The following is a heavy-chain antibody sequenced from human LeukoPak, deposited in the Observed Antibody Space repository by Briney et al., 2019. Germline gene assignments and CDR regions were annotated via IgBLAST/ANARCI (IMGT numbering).Heavy chain of an antibody. D-gene: IGHD1-14*01. CDR3: ARLGRYNWFDP. CDR2: IYTSGST. CDR1: GGSISSYY. Sequence: PSETLSLTCAVYGGSISSYYWSWIRQPPGKGLEWIGYIYTSGSTNYNPSLKSRVTISVDTSKNQFSLKLSSVTAADTAVYYCARLGRYNWFDPWGQGTLVTVSS. J-gene: IGHJ5*02. V-gene: IGHV4-4*09.